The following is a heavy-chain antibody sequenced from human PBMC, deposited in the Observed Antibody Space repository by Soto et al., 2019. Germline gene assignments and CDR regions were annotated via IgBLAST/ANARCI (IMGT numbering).Heavy chain of an antibody. J-gene: IGHJ3*01. Sequence: PGGSLRLSCAASGFTFSRYSMNWVRQAPGKGLEWVSYINDDSDSIYYADSVKGRFTISRDNAKNSLYLQLNSLRADDTAFYYCASLYDGTTFYGVRAEAFDVWGQGTMVTVSS. CDR2: INDDSDSI. CDR1: GFTFSRYS. V-gene: IGHV3-48*04. CDR3: ASLYDGTTFYGVRAEAFDV. D-gene: IGHD3-22*01.